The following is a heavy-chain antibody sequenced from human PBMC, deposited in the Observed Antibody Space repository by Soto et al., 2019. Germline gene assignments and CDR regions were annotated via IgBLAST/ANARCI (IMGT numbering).Heavy chain of an antibody. V-gene: IGHV4-34*01. Sequence: SETLSLTCAVYGGSFSGYYWSWIRQPPGKGLEWIGEINHSGSTNYNPSLKSRVTISVDTSKNQFSLKLSSVTAADTAVYYCARAGGDTAMVTGDFHYWGQGTLVTVSS. D-gene: IGHD5-18*01. CDR3: ARAGGDTAMVTGDFHY. CDR1: GGSFSGYY. J-gene: IGHJ4*02. CDR2: INHSGST.